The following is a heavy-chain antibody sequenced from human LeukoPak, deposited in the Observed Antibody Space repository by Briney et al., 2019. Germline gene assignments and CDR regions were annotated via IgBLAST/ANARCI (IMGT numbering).Heavy chain of an antibody. CDR1: GGSISSYY. V-gene: IGHV4-59*12. Sequence: PSETLSLTCTVSGGSISSYYWSWIRQPPGKGLEWIGYIYYSGSTNYNPSLKSRVTISVDTSKNQFSLKLSSVTAADTAVYYCARGYDILTGLYYYYYGMDVWGQGTTVTVSS. J-gene: IGHJ6*02. D-gene: IGHD3-9*01. CDR2: IYYSGST. CDR3: ARGYDILTGLYYYYYGMDV.